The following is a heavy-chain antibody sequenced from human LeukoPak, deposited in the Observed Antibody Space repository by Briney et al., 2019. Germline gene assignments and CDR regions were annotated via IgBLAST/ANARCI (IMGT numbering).Heavy chain of an antibody. Sequence: PGGSLRLSCVASGFTFSSCCMIWVRQAPGKGLEWLANIKQDESETHYVDSVKGRFAISRDNAKNSLYLQMNSLRAEDTAVYYCARAEFLTGYYKKKDNWFDPWGQGTLVTVSS. D-gene: IGHD3-9*01. V-gene: IGHV3-7*01. J-gene: IGHJ5*02. CDR2: IKQDESET. CDR3: ARAEFLTGYYKKKDNWFDP. CDR1: GFTFSSCC.